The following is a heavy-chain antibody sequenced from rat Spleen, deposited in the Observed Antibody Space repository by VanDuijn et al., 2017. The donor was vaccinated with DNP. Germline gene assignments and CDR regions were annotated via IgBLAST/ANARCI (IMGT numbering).Heavy chain of an antibody. J-gene: IGHJ3*01. D-gene: IGHD1-11*01. CDR3: ATHSFTSGITTAFGS. V-gene: IGHV5S10*01. CDR2: IIYDGTRT. Sequence: EVQLVESGGTLVQPGRSLKLSCEASVSTFSDYNMAWVRQGPKKGLEWVATIIYDGTRTYYRDSVKGRFTISRDNAENTLFLQMDSLRSEDTATYYCATHSFTSGITTAFGSWGQGTLVTVSS. CDR1: VSTFSDYN.